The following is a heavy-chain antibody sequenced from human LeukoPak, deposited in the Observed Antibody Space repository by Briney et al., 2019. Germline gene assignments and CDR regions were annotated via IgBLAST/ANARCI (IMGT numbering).Heavy chain of an antibody. Sequence: GGSLRLSCTASGFTFSDYAMNWVPQAPGKGLEWVSSISSSSSYIYYADSVKGRFTISRDNAKNSLYLQMNSLRAEDTAVYYCARTITQTYDFDYWGQGTLVTVSS. J-gene: IGHJ4*02. CDR3: ARTITQTYDFDY. CDR1: GFTFSDYA. CDR2: ISSSSSYI. V-gene: IGHV3-21*01. D-gene: IGHD1-20*01.